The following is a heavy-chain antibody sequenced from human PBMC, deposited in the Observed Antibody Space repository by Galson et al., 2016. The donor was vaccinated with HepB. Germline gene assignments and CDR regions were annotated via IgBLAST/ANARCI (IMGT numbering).Heavy chain of an antibody. CDR1: GVIFSKYA. CDR3: AKVYDEFWSGYYYYHYGMGV. Sequence: SLRLSCAASGVIFSKYAMHWVRQAPGQGLEWVAVIGYDGSHKYYAESVKGRFIISRDNSKNTLHLQMNGLRPEDTAVYYCAKVYDEFWSGYYYYHYGMGVWGKGTRVTVSS. J-gene: IGHJ6*04. D-gene: IGHD3-3*01. V-gene: IGHV3-30*18. CDR2: IGYDGSHK.